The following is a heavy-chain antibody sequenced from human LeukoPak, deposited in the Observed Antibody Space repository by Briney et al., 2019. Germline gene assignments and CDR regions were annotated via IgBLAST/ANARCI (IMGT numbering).Heavy chain of an antibody. Sequence: PGGSLRLSCAASGFTFSSYSMNWVRQAPGKGLEWVSSISSSSSYIYYADSVKGRFTTSRDNAKNSLYLQMNSLRAEDTAVYYCARHDGDYGVKVPFDYWGQGTLVTVSS. CDR2: ISSSSSYI. D-gene: IGHD4-17*01. J-gene: IGHJ4*02. V-gene: IGHV3-21*01. CDR3: ARHDGDYGVKVPFDY. CDR1: GFTFSSYS.